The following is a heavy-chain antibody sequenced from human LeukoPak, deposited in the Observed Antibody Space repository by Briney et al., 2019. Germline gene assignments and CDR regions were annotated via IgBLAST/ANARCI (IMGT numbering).Heavy chain of an antibody. J-gene: IGHJ4*02. CDR1: GFTFSQYG. Sequence: GGSLRLSCAASGFTFSQYGIHWVRQAPGEGLEGVAVIWYDGSNKYYTDSVKGRFTISRDNSQNTLYLQMNSLRAEDTAIYYCVRGRYSGSWYLDYWGQGTLVTVSS. CDR3: VRGRYSGSWYLDY. CDR2: IWYDGSNK. D-gene: IGHD5-12*01. V-gene: IGHV3-33*01.